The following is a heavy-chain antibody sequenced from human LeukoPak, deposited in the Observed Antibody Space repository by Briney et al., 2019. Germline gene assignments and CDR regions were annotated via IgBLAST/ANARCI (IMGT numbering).Heavy chain of an antibody. CDR1: GGTFSSYA. D-gene: IGHD6-6*01. Sequence: SVKVSCKASGGTFSSYAISWVRQAPGQGLEWMGRIIPILGIANYAQKFQGRVTITADKSTSTAYMELSSLRSEDTAVYYCARDTYSSSSSWFDPWGQGTLVTVSS. J-gene: IGHJ5*02. CDR2: IIPILGIA. CDR3: ARDTYSSSSSWFDP. V-gene: IGHV1-69*04.